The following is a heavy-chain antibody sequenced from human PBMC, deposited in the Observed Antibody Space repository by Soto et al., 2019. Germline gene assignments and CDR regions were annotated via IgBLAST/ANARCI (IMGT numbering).Heavy chain of an antibody. CDR3: ARHGVGGYTIF. J-gene: IGHJ4*02. CDR1: GYSFTTYW. CDR2: IYPGDSDT. D-gene: IGHD6-25*01. Sequence: RGESLKISCTSAGYSFTTYWIGWVRQMSGKGLEWMGIIYPGDSDTRNSPSFQGQVTISADKSISTAYLQWSSLKASDSFMYYCARHGVGGYTIFWGQGTLVTVSS. V-gene: IGHV5-51*01.